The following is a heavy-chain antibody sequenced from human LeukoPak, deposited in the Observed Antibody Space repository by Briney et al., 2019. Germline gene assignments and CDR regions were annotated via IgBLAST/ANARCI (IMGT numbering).Heavy chain of an antibody. CDR1: GFTFSSYG. D-gene: IGHD6-13*01. V-gene: IGHV3-30*02. CDR3: AKERSSWYVDWFDP. CDR2: IRYDGSNK. J-gene: IGHJ5*02. Sequence: GGSLRLSCAASGFTFSSYGMHWVRQAPGKGLEWVAFIRYDGSNKYYADSVKGRFTISRDNSKNTLYLQMNSLRAEDAAVYYCAKERSSWYVDWFDPWGQGTLVTVSS.